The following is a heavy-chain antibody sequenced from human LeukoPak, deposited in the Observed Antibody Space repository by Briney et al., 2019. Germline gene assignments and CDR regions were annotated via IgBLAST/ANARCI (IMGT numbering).Heavy chain of an antibody. D-gene: IGHD3-22*01. Sequence: ASVKVSCKASGYTFTSYGISWVRQAPGQGLEWMGWISAYNGNTNYAQKLQGRVTMTTDTSTSTAYMELRSLRSDDTAVYYCAKRLNSASYYYYGMDVWGQGTTVTVSS. V-gene: IGHV1-18*01. J-gene: IGHJ6*02. CDR3: AKRLNSASYYYYGMDV. CDR1: GYTFTSYG. CDR2: ISAYNGNT.